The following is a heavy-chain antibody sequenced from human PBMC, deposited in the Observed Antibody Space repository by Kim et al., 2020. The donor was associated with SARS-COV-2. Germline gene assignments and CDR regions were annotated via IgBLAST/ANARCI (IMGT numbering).Heavy chain of an antibody. CDR3: AREIDVVGDSGAFDI. J-gene: IGHJ3*02. CDR2: IYYSGAP. D-gene: IGHD2-2*01. Sequence: SETLSLTCTVSGASITSANYYWGWIRQQPGKGLEFIGYIYYSGAPYYSPSLNSRVTISRDTSTNTFSLRLTSVTAADTAVYYCAREIDVVGDSGAFDIWG. V-gene: IGHV4-31*03. CDR1: GASITSANYY.